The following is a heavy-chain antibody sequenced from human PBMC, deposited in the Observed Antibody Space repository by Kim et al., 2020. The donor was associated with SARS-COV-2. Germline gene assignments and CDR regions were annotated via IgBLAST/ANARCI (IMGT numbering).Heavy chain of an antibody. V-gene: IGHV3-30*18. CDR1: GFSLNQYG. CDR2: LSYHGTEA. D-gene: IGHD2-21*02. CDR3: AKGWRLQWTVDDFVV. J-gene: IGHJ3*01. Sequence: GGSLRLSCVAYGFSLNQYGMHWVRQAPGKGLEWLASLSYHGTEAYSADYVKGRFFITRDNSQSTLYLQLYNVRVDDTAVYFCAKGWRLQWTVDDFVVGG.